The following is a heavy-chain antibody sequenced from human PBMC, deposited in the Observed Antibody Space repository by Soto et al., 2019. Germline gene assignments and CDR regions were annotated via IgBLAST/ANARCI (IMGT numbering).Heavy chain of an antibody. CDR1: GGSIREEYHY. CDR2: IYYSGAK. D-gene: IGHD1-26*01. J-gene: IGHJ6*02. CDR3: ARDRPVGPFSYSGDDGMDV. Sequence: ASERLSRTWRISGGSIREEYHYLSWLRQSPGTGLEWIGHIYYSGAKYLSEALEGRVTRSLDTSKNQLSMHLRSVTAPDTPTYLRARDRPVGPFSYSGDDGMDVWGQRTTVTVSS. V-gene: IGHV4-30-4*01.